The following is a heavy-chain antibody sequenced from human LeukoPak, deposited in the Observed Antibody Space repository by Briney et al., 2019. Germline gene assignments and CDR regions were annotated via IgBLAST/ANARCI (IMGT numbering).Heavy chain of an antibody. CDR2: ISAYNGNT. J-gene: IGHJ6*03. D-gene: IGHD3-10*01. V-gene: IGHV1-18*01. CDR1: GYTFTGYG. CDR3: ARLGGIGDYYYYYYMDV. Sequence: ASVNVSCKASGYTFTGYGISWVRQAPGQGLEWMGWISAYNGNTNYAQKLQGRVTMTTDTSTSTAYMELRSLRSDDTAVYYCARLGGIGDYYYYYYMDVWGKGTTVTVSS.